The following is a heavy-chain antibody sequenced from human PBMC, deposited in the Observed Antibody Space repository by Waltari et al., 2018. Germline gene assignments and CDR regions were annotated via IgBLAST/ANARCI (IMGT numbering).Heavy chain of an antibody. V-gene: IGHV4-34*01. D-gene: IGHD2-21*01. CDR2: IHYSGST. Sequence: QVQLHPWGAGQLKPSETLSLTCAVSGESFLGYYWSWLRQSPGKGLEWLGSIHYSGSTNYNPTLESRLSLSVDTTKKRFSLSLTSVTAADAALYFCARYGEVPASYFFDYWGQGTLVTVSS. CDR3: ARYGEVPASYFFDY. CDR1: GESFLGYY. J-gene: IGHJ4*01.